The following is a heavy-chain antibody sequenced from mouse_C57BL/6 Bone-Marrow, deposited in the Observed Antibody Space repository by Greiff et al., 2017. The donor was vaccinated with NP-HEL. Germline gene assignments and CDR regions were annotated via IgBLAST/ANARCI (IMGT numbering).Heavy chain of an antibody. D-gene: IGHD1-1*01. CDR3: ARGDNYYGSSYGSFFDY. V-gene: IGHV1-69*01. CDR2: IDPSDSYT. Sequence: QVQLQQPGAELVMPGASVKLSCKASGYTFTSYWMHWVKQRPGQGLEWIGEIDPSDSYTNYNQKFKGKSTLTVDKSSSTAYMQLSSLTSEDSAVYYCARGDNYYGSSYGSFFDYWGQGTTLTVSS. CDR1: GYTFTSYW. J-gene: IGHJ2*01.